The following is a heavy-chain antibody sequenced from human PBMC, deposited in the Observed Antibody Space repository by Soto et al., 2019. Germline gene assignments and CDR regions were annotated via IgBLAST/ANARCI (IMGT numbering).Heavy chain of an antibody. D-gene: IGHD3-22*01. CDR3: ARGPATMMVVVGDY. J-gene: IGHJ4*02. V-gene: IGHV1-18*01. CDR1: GYTFTSYG. CDR2: ISAYNGNT. Sequence: QVQLVQSGAEVKKPGASVKVSCKASGYTFTSYGISWVRQAPGQGLEWMGWISAYNGNTNYAQKLQGRVTMTTDTSTSTAYMALRSLRSDGTAVYNWARGPATMMVVVGDYWCQGTLVTVSS.